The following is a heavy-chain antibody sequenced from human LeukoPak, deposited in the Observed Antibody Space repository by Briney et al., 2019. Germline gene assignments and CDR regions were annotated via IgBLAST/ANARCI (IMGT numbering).Heavy chain of an antibody. Sequence: SETLSLTCTVSGGSISSSSHYWGWIRQPPGKGLEWIGSIYYSGSTYYNLSLKSRTTMSVDTSKNQLSLRLSSVTAADRAVYYCAREGPAASTSFYYFMDVWGKGTTVTVSS. CDR2: IYYSGST. CDR3: AREGPAASTSFYYFMDV. V-gene: IGHV4-39*07. J-gene: IGHJ6*03. D-gene: IGHD2-2*01. CDR1: GGSISSSSHY.